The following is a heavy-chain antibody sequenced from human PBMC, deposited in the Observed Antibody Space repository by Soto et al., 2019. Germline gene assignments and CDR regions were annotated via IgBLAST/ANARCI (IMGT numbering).Heavy chain of an antibody. CDR1: GLNFDDFA. CDR3: ATGRSDFWSPYYFDS. V-gene: IGHV3-9*01. J-gene: IGHJ4*02. CDR2: ITWNSRVL. Sequence: EVQLVESGGRLVQPGRSLRLSCVGSGLNFDDFAMHWVRQAPGKGLEWVSGITWNSRVLAYADSVKGRFTISRDNARDSLSLQLDSLRDEDTALYYWATGRSDFWSPYYFDSWGQGPLVAVAS. D-gene: IGHD3-3*01.